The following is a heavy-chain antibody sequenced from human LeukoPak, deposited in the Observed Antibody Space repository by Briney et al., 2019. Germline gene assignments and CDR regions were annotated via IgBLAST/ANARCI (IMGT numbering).Heavy chain of an antibody. D-gene: IGHD1-7*01. CDR3: ARERTNDGFDI. V-gene: IGHV4-59*01. CDR1: GGSISSYY. Sequence: SETLSLTCTVSGGSISSYYWSLIRQPPGKGLEWIGYIFYSGRTNYNPSLKSRVTISVDTSKNQFSLKLSSVTAADTAVYYCARERTNDGFDIWGQGTMVTVSS. CDR2: IFYSGRT. J-gene: IGHJ3*02.